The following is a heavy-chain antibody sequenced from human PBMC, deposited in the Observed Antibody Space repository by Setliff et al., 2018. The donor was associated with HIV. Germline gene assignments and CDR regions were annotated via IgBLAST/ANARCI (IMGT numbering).Heavy chain of an antibody. Sequence: GASVKVSCKAFGYIFDVYLIHWVRQAPGQGLEWLGWFNPNTGDAKYAHNVQGRLTMTSDTSNSTAYMELNRLRSDDTAVYYCAADRTQIGFNMVRGRLVDPVRYPLDYWGQGTLVTVSS. V-gene: IGHV1-2*02. CDR1: GYIFDVYL. D-gene: IGHD3-10*01. J-gene: IGHJ4*02. CDR2: FNPNTGDA. CDR3: AADRTQIGFNMVRGRLVDPVRYPLDY.